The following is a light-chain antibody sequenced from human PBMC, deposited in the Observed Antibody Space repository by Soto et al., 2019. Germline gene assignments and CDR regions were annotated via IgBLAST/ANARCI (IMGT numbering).Light chain of an antibody. Sequence: EIVLTQSPGTLSLSPGERATLSCRASQSVTSNYVAWYQQTPGQAPRLLFFGASIRATGIPDRFSGSGSGTDFTLTISRLEPEDFATYYCQQSYSTPRTFGQGTKVEIK. CDR2: GAS. CDR1: QSVTSNY. V-gene: IGKV3-20*01. J-gene: IGKJ1*01. CDR3: QQSYSTPRT.